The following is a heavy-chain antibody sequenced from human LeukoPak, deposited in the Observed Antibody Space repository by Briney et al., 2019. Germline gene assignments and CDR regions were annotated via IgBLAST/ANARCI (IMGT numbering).Heavy chain of an antibody. CDR3: AKPPYDSSGYYFH. Sequence: GGSLRHSCLASGFTFSSYGMHWVRQAPGKGLEWVAVISYDGSNKYYADSVKGRFTISRDNSKNTLYLRMNSLRAEDTAVYYCAKPPYDSSGYYFHWGQGTLVTVSS. J-gene: IGHJ4*02. D-gene: IGHD3-22*01. CDR2: ISYDGSNK. CDR1: GFTFSSYG. V-gene: IGHV3-30*18.